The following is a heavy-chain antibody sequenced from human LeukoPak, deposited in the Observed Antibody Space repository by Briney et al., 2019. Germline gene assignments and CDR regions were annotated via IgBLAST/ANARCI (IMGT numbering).Heavy chain of an antibody. CDR1: GFTFSSYA. V-gene: IGHV3-43*02. CDR2: ISGDGGST. D-gene: IGHD3-22*01. Sequence: GGSLRLSCAASGFTFSSYAMHWVRQAPGKGLEWVSLISGDGGSTYYADSVKGRFTISRDNSKNSLYLQMNSLRTEDTDLYYCAKDISGYSNWFDPWGQGTLVTVSS. J-gene: IGHJ5*02. CDR3: AKDISGYSNWFDP.